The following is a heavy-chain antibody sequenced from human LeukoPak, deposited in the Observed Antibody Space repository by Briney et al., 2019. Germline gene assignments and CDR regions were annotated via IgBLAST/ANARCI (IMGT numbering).Heavy chain of an antibody. D-gene: IGHD3-16*01. CDR2: IIPIFGTA. CDR3: ASKGGHYYYMDV. J-gene: IGHJ6*03. CDR1: GCTFSSYA. Sequence: ASVQVSCKASGCTFSSYAISWVRPAPGQGLAWMGWIIPIFGTANYAQKFQGRVTITTDESTRTAYMEVGRLRSEDTAVYYWASKGGHYYYMDVWGKGTTVTVSS. V-gene: IGHV1-69*05.